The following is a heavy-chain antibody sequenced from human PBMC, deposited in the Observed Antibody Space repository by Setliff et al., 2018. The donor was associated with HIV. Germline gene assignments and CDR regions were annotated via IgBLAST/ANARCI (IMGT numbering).Heavy chain of an antibody. CDR1: GGTISSSTYY. Sequence: SETLSLTCTVSGGTISSSTYYGGGIRQPPGKGLEWIGSFYYSGNTYYNPSPKSRVTISVDTSKNQFSLKLSSVTAADTAVYYCSSSSSWPPGVAYWGQGTLVTVSS. D-gene: IGHD6-13*01. CDR2: FYYSGNT. V-gene: IGHV4-39*01. J-gene: IGHJ4*02. CDR3: SSSSSWPPGVAY.